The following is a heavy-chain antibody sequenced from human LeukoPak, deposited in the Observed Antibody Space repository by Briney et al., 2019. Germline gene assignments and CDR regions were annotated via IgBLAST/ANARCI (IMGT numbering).Heavy chain of an antibody. CDR3: ARHGPYLGRLGWFDP. D-gene: IGHD1-26*01. CDR1: SGSLSRYY. Sequence: SETLSLTCTVSSGSLSRYYWSWIRQPPWKGLEWIGYIYYTGSTNYNPSLKGRVTISVDTSKYQYSLNLSSVTAADTAVYYCARHGPYLGRLGWFDPWGQGTLVTVSS. CDR2: IYYTGST. V-gene: IGHV4-59*08. J-gene: IGHJ5*02.